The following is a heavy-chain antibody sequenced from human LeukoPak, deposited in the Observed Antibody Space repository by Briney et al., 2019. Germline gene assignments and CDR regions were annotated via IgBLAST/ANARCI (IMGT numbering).Heavy chain of an antibody. CDR2: INHSGST. V-gene: IGHV4-34*01. J-gene: IGHJ6*02. Sequence: PSETLSLTCAVYGGSFSGYYWSWIRQPPGKGLEWIGEINHSGSTYYNPSLKSRVTISVDTSKNQFSLKLSSVTAADTAVYYCARRRSIAVAGSPTYYYGMDVWGQGTTVTVSS. CDR1: GGSFSGYY. D-gene: IGHD6-19*01. CDR3: ARRRSIAVAGSPTYYYGMDV.